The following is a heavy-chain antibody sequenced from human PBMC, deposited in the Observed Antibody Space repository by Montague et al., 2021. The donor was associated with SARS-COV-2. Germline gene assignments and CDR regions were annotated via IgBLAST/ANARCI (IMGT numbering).Heavy chain of an antibody. V-gene: IGHV4-39*02. CDR3: VRGAEEAHFAMDV. CDR2: LYRSGSV. Sequence: SETLSLTCIVSGGFISDSYYWAWIRQAPGKGLEWLGSLYRSGSVXSNPSLKSRVSISVDKSKNHFSLRLTSATAAETAVYYCVRGAEEAHFAMDVWGQGTTVTVS. J-gene: IGHJ6*02. D-gene: IGHD3-10*01. CDR1: GGFISDSYY.